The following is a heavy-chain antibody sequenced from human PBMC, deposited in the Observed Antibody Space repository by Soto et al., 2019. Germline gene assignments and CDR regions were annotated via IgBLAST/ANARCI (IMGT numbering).Heavy chain of an antibody. J-gene: IGHJ6*02. CDR3: ARATPSVATLGYGMDV. CDR1: GGSINSGGYY. V-gene: IGHV4-31*03. CDR2: IYYTGRS. Sequence: QVQLQESGPGLVKPSQTLSLTCTFSGGSINSGGYYWNWIRQHTGRGLVWMGYIYYTGRSYYNPSLKIRITLSIDTSRNQSSLTANSVTAADTAMYYCARATPSVATLGYGMDVWGQGTTVVVSS. D-gene: IGHD5-12*01.